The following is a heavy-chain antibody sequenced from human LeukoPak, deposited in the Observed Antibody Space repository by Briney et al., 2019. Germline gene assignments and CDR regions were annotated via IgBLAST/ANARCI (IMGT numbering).Heavy chain of an antibody. CDR1: GYTLTELS. CDR2: FDPEDGET. CDR3: ATVRHYGSGSYPDY. D-gene: IGHD3-10*01. V-gene: IGHV1-24*01. J-gene: IGHJ4*02. Sequence: ASVKVSCKFSGYTLTELSMHWVRQAPGKGLEWMGGFDPEDGETIYAQKFQGRVTMTEDTSTDTAYMELSSLRSEDTAVYYCATVRHYGSGSYPDYWGQGTLVTVSS.